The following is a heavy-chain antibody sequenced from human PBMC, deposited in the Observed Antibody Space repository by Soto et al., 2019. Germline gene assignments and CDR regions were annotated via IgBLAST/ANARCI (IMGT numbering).Heavy chain of an antibody. CDR1: GFTFSSYG. CDR2: IWYDGSNK. J-gene: IGHJ4*02. V-gene: IGHV3-33*01. CDR3: ARGGEAWQDPSVNDY. D-gene: IGHD2-15*01. Sequence: QVQLVESGGGVVQPRRSLRLSCAASGFTFSSYGMHWVRQAPGKGLEWVAVIWYDGSNKYYADSVKGRFTISRDNSKNTLYLQMNSLRAEDTAVYYCARGGEAWQDPSVNDYWGQGTLVTVSS.